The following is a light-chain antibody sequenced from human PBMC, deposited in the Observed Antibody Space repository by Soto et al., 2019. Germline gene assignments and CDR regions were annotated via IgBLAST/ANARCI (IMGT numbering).Light chain of an antibody. CDR2: GAS. J-gene: IGKJ1*01. V-gene: IGKV3-20*01. CDR3: QQYGSSGT. CDR1: QSVSHNY. Sequence: DSVLTQSPGTLSLSLGERATLSCRASQSVSHNYLAWYQQKPGQAPWTLIYGASNRATGIPDRFSGSGSGTYFTLTIRRMEPEEFAVYYCQQYGSSGTFGQGTKVDNK.